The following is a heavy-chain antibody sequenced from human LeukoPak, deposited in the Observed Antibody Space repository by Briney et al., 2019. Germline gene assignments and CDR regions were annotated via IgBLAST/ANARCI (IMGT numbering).Heavy chain of an antibody. CDR1: GYTFTRYG. D-gene: IGHD5-12*01. V-gene: IGHV1-18*01. Sequence: ASVKVSCTTSGYTFTRYGISWVRQAPGQGLEWMGWISGYNGNTNYAQKLQGSITMSTDTSTRTAYMELRSLRSDDTAVYYCARGLVDIVATPYDAFDIWGQGTLVTVSS. CDR2: ISGYNGNT. CDR3: ARGLVDIVATPYDAFDI. J-gene: IGHJ3*02.